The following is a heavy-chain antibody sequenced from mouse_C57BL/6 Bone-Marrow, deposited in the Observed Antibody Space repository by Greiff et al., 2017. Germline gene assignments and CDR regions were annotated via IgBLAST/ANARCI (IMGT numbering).Heavy chain of an antibody. V-gene: IGHV1-59*01. D-gene: IGHD1-1*01. CDR1: GYTFTSYW. J-gene: IGHJ3*01. CDR2: IDPSDSYT. CDR3: AREIHYGSRWFAY. Sequence: QVQLQQPGAELVRPGTSVKLSCKASGYTFTSYWMHWVKQRPGQGLEWIGVIDPSDSYTNYNQKFKGKATLTVDTSSSTAYMQLSSLTSEDSAVYYCAREIHYGSRWFAYWGQGTLVTVSA.